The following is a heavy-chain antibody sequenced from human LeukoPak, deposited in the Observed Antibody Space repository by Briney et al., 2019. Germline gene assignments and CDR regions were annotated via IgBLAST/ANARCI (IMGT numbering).Heavy chain of an antibody. CDR2: IYPGDSDT. D-gene: IGHD1-26*01. V-gene: IGHV5-51*01. Sequence: GESLRISCKGSGSTFTAYWIGWVRQMPGKGLEWMGIIYPGDSDTRYSPSFQGQVTISADKSISTAYLQWSSLKASDTAMYYCAISRGVGAVYYFDYWGQGTLVTVSS. CDR3: AISRGVGAVYYFDY. CDR1: GSTFTAYW. J-gene: IGHJ4*02.